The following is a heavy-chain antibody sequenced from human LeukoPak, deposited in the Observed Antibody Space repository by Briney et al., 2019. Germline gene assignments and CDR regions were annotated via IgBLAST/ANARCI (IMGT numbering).Heavy chain of an antibody. CDR1: GFIFRNYA. J-gene: IGHJ4*02. CDR2: ITGSGDTT. D-gene: IGHD6-19*01. Sequence: GGSLRLSCAASGFIFRNYAMSWVRQAPGEGLEWVSAITGSGDTTYYADSVKGRFTVSRDNSKNTLYVEMNTLRAEDTAIYYCVKERGNSGGSPFDFWGQGTLVTVSS. V-gene: IGHV3-23*01. CDR3: VKERGNSGGSPFDF.